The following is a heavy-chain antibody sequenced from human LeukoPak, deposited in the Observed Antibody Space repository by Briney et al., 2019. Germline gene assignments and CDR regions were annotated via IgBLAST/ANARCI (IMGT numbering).Heavy chain of an antibody. V-gene: IGHV4-59*10. J-gene: IGHJ4*02. D-gene: IGHD3-9*01. CDR2: IYTSGST. Sequence: SETLSLTCAVYGGSFSGYYWSWIRQPAGKGLEWIGRIYTSGSTNYNPSLKSRVTMSVDTSKNQFSLKLSSVTAADTAVYYCARVHSYYDILTGYFSPPFDYWGQGTLVTVSS. CDR3: ARVHSYYDILTGYFSPPFDY. CDR1: GGSFSGYY.